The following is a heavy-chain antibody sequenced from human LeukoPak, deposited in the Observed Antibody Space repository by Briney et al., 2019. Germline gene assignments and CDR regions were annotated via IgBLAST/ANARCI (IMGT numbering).Heavy chain of an antibody. CDR2: ISSSSSYI. CDR3: ASLSDSSGYYGY. J-gene: IGHJ4*02. CDR1: GFTFSSYS. D-gene: IGHD3-22*01. V-gene: IGHV3-21*01. Sequence: PGGSLRLSCAASGFTFSSYSMNWVRQAPGKGLEWVSSISSSSSYIYYADSVKGRFTISRDNAKNSLYLQMNSLRAEDTAVYYCASLSDSSGYYGYWGQGTLVTVSS.